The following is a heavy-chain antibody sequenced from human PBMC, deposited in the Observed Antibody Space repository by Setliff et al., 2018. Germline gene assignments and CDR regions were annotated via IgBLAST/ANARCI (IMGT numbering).Heavy chain of an antibody. CDR2: IYPGDSDT. Sequence: GESLKISCRGSGYTFSDYWIGWVRQMPGKGLEWMGIIYPGDSDTRYSPPFQGQVTFSADKSISTAYLQWSSLKASGTATYYCARVVGADGIGIDYWGQGTVVTSPQ. CDR3: ARVVGADGIGIDY. V-gene: IGHV5-51*01. J-gene: IGHJ4*02. D-gene: IGHD2-15*01. CDR1: GYTFSDYW.